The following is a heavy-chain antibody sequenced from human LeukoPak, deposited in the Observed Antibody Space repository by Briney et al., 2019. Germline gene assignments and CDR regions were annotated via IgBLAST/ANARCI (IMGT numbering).Heavy chain of an antibody. CDR1: GFTFNDYA. Sequence: GGSLRLSCAASGFTFNDYAMHWVRQAPGKGLEWVAVISYDGSNKYYADSVKGRFTISRDNSKNTLYLQMNSLRPEDTAVYYCARDPSSGYYYYFDYWGQGTLVTVSS. CDR2: ISYDGSNK. CDR3: ARDPSSGYYYYFDY. D-gene: IGHD3-22*01. V-gene: IGHV3-30-3*01. J-gene: IGHJ4*02.